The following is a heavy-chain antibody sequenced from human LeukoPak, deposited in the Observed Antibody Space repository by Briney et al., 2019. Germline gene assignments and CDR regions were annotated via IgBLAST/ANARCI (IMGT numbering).Heavy chain of an antibody. D-gene: IGHD3-10*01. CDR2: ISSDTDYI. V-gene: IGHV3-21*01. Sequence: GGSLRLSCATSGITFSSYNMNWVRQARGKGLEWVSSISSDTDYIYYTDSVKGRFTISRDNAKKSLYLQMNSLRAEDTAVYYCARGGSYFDYWGQGTLVTVSS. CDR3: ARGGSYFDY. CDR1: GITFSSYN. J-gene: IGHJ4*02.